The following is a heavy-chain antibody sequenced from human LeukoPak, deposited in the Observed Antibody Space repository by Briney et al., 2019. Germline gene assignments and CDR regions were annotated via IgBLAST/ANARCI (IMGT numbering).Heavy chain of an antibody. CDR1: GGTFSSYA. Sequence: GASVKVSCKASGGTFSSYAISWVRQATGQGLEWMGWMNPNSGNTGYAQKFQGRVTMTRNTSISTAYMELSSLRSEDTAVYYCARGRPLDVLRYFDWPPRYYYYGMDVWGQGTTVTVSS. D-gene: IGHD3-9*01. J-gene: IGHJ6*02. CDR2: MNPNSGNT. V-gene: IGHV1-8*02. CDR3: ARGRPLDVLRYFDWPPRYYYYGMDV.